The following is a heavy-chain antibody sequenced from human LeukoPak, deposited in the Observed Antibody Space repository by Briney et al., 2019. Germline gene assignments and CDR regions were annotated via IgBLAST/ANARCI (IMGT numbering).Heavy chain of an antibody. D-gene: IGHD3-10*01. CDR3: ARVRFGELWEARGYYYYYMDV. Sequence: SETLSLTCTVSGGSISSYYWSWIRQPPGKGLEWIGYIYYSGSTYYNPSLKSRVTISVDTSKNQFSLKLSSVTAADTAVYYCARVRFGELWEARGYYYYYMDVWGKGTTVTVSS. CDR2: IYYSGST. CDR1: GGSISSYY. J-gene: IGHJ6*03. V-gene: IGHV4-59*12.